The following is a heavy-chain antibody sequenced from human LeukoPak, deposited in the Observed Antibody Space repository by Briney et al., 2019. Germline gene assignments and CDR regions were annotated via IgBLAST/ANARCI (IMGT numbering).Heavy chain of an antibody. Sequence: SETLSLTCTVSGGSISGYYWSWIRQPPGEGLEWIGYIYYSGSANYNPSLRSRVIILVDTSKNQFSLKLSSVTAADTAVYYCARTQSQSGSYRYYFGYWGQRTLVTVSS. D-gene: IGHD1-26*01. CDR2: IYYSGSA. J-gene: IGHJ4*02. CDR3: ARTQSQSGSYRYYFGY. CDR1: GGSISGYY. V-gene: IGHV4-59*08.